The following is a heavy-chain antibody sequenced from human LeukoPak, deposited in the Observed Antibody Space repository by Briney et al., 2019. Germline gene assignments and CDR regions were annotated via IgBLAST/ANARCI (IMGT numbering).Heavy chain of an antibody. D-gene: IGHD2-15*01. CDR1: GYTFTSYY. Sequence: ASVKVSCKASGYTFTSYYMHWVRQAPGQGLEWMGIINPSGGSTSYAQKFQGRVTMTRDTSTSTAYMELSSLRSEDTAVYYCARARGGVVVVAASKSYYYYYMDVWGKGTTVTVSS. J-gene: IGHJ6*03. CDR2: INPSGGST. CDR3: ARARGGVVVVAASKSYYYYYMDV. V-gene: IGHV1-46*01.